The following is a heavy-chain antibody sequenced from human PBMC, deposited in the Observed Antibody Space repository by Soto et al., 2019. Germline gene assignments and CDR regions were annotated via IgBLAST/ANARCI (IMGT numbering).Heavy chain of an antibody. V-gene: IGHV4-34*01. CDR2: INHSGST. J-gene: IGHJ4*02. D-gene: IGHD3-10*01. CDR3: ARGGPGITSYFDY. CDR1: GGSFSGYY. Sequence: SETLSLTCAVYGGSFSGYYWSWIRQPPGKGLEWIGEINHSGSTNYNPALKSRVTISVDTSKNQFPVKLSSVTAADTAVYYCARGGPGITSYFDYWGQGTLVTVSS.